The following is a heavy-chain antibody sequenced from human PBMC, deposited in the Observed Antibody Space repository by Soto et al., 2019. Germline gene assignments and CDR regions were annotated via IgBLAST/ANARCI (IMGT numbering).Heavy chain of an antibody. CDR2: IYSGGST. V-gene: IGHV3-53*02. J-gene: IGHJ4*02. D-gene: IGHD3-10*01. CDR1: GFTVSSNY. CDR3: AKDNGNYGSGTFSD. Sequence: EVQLVETGGGLIQPGGSLRLSCAASGFTVSSNYMSWVRQAPGKGLEWVSVIYSGGSTYYADSVRGRFTISRDDSKTTLYLQMSSLRAEDTAVYYCAKDNGNYGSGTFSDWGQGTLVTVSS.